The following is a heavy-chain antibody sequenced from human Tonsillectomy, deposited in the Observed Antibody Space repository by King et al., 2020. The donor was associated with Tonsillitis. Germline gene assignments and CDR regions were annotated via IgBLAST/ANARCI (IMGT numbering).Heavy chain of an antibody. CDR2: IYYSGST. J-gene: IGHJ3*02. Sequence: QLQLQESGPGLVKPSETLSLTCTVSGGSISSYYWNWIRQPPGKGLEWIGYIYYSGSTNYSPSLESRVTISEDMSENQVSLKLSSVTAADTAVYYCARGQYGAGSYFAAFDIWGQGTMVTVSS. V-gene: IGHV4-59*01. CDR3: ARGQYGAGSYFAAFDI. CDR1: GGSISSYY. D-gene: IGHD3-10*01.